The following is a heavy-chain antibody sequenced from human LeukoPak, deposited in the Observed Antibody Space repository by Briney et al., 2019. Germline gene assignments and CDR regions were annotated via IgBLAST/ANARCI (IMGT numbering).Heavy chain of an antibody. CDR3: ARDLYYDSNGY. CDR2: INPNSGGT. CDR1: GYTFTSYY. Sequence: EASVKVSCKASGYTFTSYYMHWVRQAPGQGLEWMGWINPNSGGTNYAQKFQGRVTMTRDTSISTAYMELSRLRSDDTAVYYCARDLYYDSNGYWGQGTLVTVSS. V-gene: IGHV1-2*02. J-gene: IGHJ4*02. D-gene: IGHD3-22*01.